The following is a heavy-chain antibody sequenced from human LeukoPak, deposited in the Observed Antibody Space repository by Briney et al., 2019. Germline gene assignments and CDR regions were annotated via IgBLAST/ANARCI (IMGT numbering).Heavy chain of an antibody. Sequence: PGGSLRLSCAASGFIFSSYWVTWVRQAPGKGLEWVANMYQDGSEKYYVDSVKGRFTISRDNAKNSLYLQMNSLRAEDTAVYYCAKDREEVWDFDYWGQGTLVTVSS. V-gene: IGHV3-7*03. CDR2: MYQDGSEK. D-gene: IGHD1-14*01. CDR1: GFIFSSYW. J-gene: IGHJ4*02. CDR3: AKDREEVWDFDY.